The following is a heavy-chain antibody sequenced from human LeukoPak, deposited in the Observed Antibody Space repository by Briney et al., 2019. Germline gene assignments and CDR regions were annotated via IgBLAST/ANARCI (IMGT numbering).Heavy chain of an antibody. D-gene: IGHD6-6*01. CDR3: ARDSRSSWFYYYYMDV. CDR1: GFTFTVYY. V-gene: IGHV1-2*02. Sequence: ASVKFSCKASGFTFTVYYMHWVRQAPGQGLEWMGWIYPNSGGTNYAQKFQGRVTMTRDTSISTAYMELSRLRSDDTAVYYCARDSRSSWFYYYYMDVWGKGTTVTVSS. J-gene: IGHJ6*03. CDR2: IYPNSGGT.